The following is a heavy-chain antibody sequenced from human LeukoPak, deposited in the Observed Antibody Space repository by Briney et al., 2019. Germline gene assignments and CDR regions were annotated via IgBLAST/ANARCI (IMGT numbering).Heavy chain of an antibody. CDR3: AKAWETKQHYYYGMEV. V-gene: IGHV3-33*06. D-gene: IGHD1-26*01. CDR2: IWSDGSNK. CDR1: GFTFSSYG. J-gene: IGHJ6*02. Sequence: PGGSLRLSCAASGFTFSSYGMHWVRQAPGKGLEWVAVIWSDGSNKYYADSVKGRFTISRDNSGNTLYLQMNSLRAEDTAEYYCAKAWETKQHYYYGMEVWGQGTTVTVSS.